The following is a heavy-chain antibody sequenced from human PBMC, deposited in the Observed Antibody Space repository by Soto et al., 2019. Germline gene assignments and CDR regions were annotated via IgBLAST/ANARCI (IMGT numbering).Heavy chain of an antibody. D-gene: IGHD2-15*01. CDR3: ARPHCSGGSCYSLGYWFDP. CDR1: GGSISSSSYY. V-gene: IGHV4-39*01. J-gene: IGHJ5*02. CDR2: IYCSGST. Sequence: TSDTLSLTCTVSGGSISSSSYYWGWIRQPPGKGLEWIGSIYCSGSTYYNPSLKSRVTISVDTSKDQFSLKLSSVTAADTAVYYCARPHCSGGSCYSLGYWFDPWGQGTLVTVSS.